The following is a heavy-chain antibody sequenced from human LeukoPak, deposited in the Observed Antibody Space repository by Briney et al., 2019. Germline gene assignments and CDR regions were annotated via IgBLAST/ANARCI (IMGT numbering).Heavy chain of an antibody. Sequence: SGGSLRLSCAASGFTFSSYWMLWVRQAPGKGLVWVSRINSDGSSTSYADSVKGRFTISRDNAKNTLYLQMNSLRAEDTAVYYCASLPWKGSGWYTDAFDIWGQGTMVTVSS. CDR1: GFTFSSYW. J-gene: IGHJ3*02. CDR2: INSDGSST. D-gene: IGHD6-19*01. CDR3: ASLPWKGSGWYTDAFDI. V-gene: IGHV3-74*01.